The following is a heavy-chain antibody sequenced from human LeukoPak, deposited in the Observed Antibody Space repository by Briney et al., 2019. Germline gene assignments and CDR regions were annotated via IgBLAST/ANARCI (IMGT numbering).Heavy chain of an antibody. CDR3: TRRHWFDP. CDR1: GFTFSSFG. J-gene: IGHJ5*02. V-gene: IGHV3-73*01. CDR2: IRSKANSYAT. Sequence: PGRSLRLSCAASGFTFSSFGMHWVRQASGKGLEWVGRIRSKANSYATAYAASVKGRFTISRDDSKNTAYLQMNSLKTEDTAVYYCTRRHWFDPWGQGTLVTVSS.